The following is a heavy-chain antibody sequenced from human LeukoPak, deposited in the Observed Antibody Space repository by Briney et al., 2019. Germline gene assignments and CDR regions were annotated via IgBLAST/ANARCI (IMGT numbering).Heavy chain of an antibody. CDR3: ARIPYYYDSTPDAFDI. CDR1: GYTFTSYA. D-gene: IGHD3-22*01. V-gene: IGHV7-4-1*02. J-gene: IGHJ3*02. Sequence: ASVKVSCKASGYTFTSYAMNWVQQAPGQGLEWMGWINTNTGHPTYAQGFTGRFVFSLDTSVGTAYLQISSLKAEDTAVYYCARIPYYYDSTPDAFDIWGQGTMVTVSS. CDR2: INTNTGHP.